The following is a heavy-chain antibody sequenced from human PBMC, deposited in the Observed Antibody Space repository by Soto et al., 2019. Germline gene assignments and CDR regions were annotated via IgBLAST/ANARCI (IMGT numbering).Heavy chain of an antibody. D-gene: IGHD4-4*01. J-gene: IGHJ2*01. CDR1: AGSPSSCY. Sequence: SEARTLHCPVSAGSPSSCYWSLSRKPPGKGLEWIGYIYYSGSPNYSPSRESRVTIAEDTSKNQFSLKLSSVTAADTAIYYCARGRDDYKECYFDLCVRGTLVAVA. CDR3: ARGRDDYKECYFDL. CDR2: IYYSGSP. V-gene: IGHV4-59*01.